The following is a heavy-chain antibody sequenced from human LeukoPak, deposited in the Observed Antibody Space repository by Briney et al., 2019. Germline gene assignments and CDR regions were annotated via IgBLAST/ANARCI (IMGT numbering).Heavy chain of an antibody. D-gene: IGHD1-26*01. CDR3: ARDKRSSPYYLFDY. CDR2: INTGTGKT. Sequence: ASVKVSCKTSGYTFSMNVIHWMCQAPGQRLEWMGWINTGTGKTKYSQKFQGRLSITRDTSANTTSMELSSLRSEDTAVFYCARDKRSSPYYLFDYWGQGTLVTVSS. V-gene: IGHV1-3*04. J-gene: IGHJ4*02. CDR1: GYTFSMNV.